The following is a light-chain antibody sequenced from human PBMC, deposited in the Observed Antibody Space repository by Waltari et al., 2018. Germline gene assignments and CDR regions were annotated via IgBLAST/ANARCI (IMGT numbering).Light chain of an antibody. J-gene: IGLJ1*01. CDR1: SLSHYY. V-gene: IGLV3-19*01. Sequence: SSELTQDPAVSVALGQTVRITCQGDSLSHYYAKWYQPKAGQAPVLVVYDKNNRPSGIPDRFSGSRSGDTASLTITGAQAEDEADYYCNSRESRDKYIFVFGTGTKVTVL. CDR3: NSRESRDKYIFV. CDR2: DKN.